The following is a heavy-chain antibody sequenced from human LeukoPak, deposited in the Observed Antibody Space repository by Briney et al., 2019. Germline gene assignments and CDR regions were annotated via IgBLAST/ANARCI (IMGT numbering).Heavy chain of an antibody. CDR2: IYHSGST. CDR3: ARDNPYGSGSYYKEY. V-gene: IGHV4-38-2*02. J-gene: IGHJ4*02. CDR1: GCSISSGYY. D-gene: IGHD3-10*01. Sequence: SETLSLTCTVSGCSISSGYYWGWIRQPPGKGLEWIGSIYHSGSTYYNPSLKSRVTISIDTSKNQFSLKLNSVTAADTAVYYCARDNPYGSGSYYKEYWGQGTLVTVSS.